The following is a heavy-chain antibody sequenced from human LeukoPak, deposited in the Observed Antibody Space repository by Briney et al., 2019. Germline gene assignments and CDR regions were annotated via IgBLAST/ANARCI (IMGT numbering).Heavy chain of an antibody. J-gene: IGHJ3*02. D-gene: IGHD1-14*01. CDR3: ARDNADNAFDI. CDR2: FDPEDGET. V-gene: IGHV1-24*01. CDR1: GYTLTELS. Sequence: ASVKVSCKVSGYTLTELSMHWVRQAPGKGLEWMGGFDPEDGETIYAQKFQGRVIMTRDTSISTAYMELRSLSSDDTAVYYCARDNADNAFDIWGQGTKVTVSS.